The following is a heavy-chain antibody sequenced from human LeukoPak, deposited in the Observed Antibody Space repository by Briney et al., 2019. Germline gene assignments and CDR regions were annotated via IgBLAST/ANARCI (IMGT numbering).Heavy chain of an antibody. D-gene: IGHD6-13*01. V-gene: IGHV3-23*01. J-gene: IGHJ4*02. CDR2: ISGSGGST. Sequence: GGSLRLSCAASGFTFSSYGMHWVRQAPGKGLEWVSAISGSGGSTYYADSVKGRFTISRDNSKNTLYLQMNSLRAEDTAVYYCAKGTGYSSSWYAYWGQGTLVTVSS. CDR3: AKGTGYSSSWYAY. CDR1: GFTFSSYG.